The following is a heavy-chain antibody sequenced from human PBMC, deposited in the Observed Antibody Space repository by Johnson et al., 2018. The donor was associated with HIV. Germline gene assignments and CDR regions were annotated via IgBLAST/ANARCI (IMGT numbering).Heavy chain of an antibody. CDR3: ARAVARGQWLANGYI. CDR2: IYSGGST. CDR1: GFTVSSNY. D-gene: IGHD6-19*01. Sequence: VQLVESGGALVQPGGSLRLSCAASGFTVSSNYMSWVRQAPGKGLEWVSLIYSGGSTYYTASVQGRFTISRDNSKNTLYLQLNSLRAEDTAVYYWARAVARGQWLANGYIWGQGTMVTVSS. J-gene: IGHJ3*02. V-gene: IGHV3-66*01.